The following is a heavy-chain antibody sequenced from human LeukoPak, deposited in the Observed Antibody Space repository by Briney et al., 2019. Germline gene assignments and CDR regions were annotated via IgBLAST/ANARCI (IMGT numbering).Heavy chain of an antibody. D-gene: IGHD6-19*01. V-gene: IGHV3-20*04. J-gene: IGHJ3*02. CDR1: GFTFDDYG. Sequence: GGSLRLSCAASGFTFDDYGMSWVRQAPGKGLEWVSGINWNGGSTGYADSVKGRFTISRDNAKNSLYLQMNSLRAEDTALYYCARDAGYSSGDDAFDIWGQGTMVTVSS. CDR2: INWNGGST. CDR3: ARDAGYSSGDDAFDI.